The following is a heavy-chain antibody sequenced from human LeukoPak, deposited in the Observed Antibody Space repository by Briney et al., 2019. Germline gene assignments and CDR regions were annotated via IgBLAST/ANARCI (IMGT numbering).Heavy chain of an antibody. V-gene: IGHV1-2*02. CDR1: GYTFTGYY. CDR2: INPNSGGT. D-gene: IGHD6-13*01. CDR3: ASPQLVFDYYYGMDV. J-gene: IGHJ6*02. Sequence: ASVKVSCKASGYTFTGYYMHWVRQAPGQGLEGMGWINPNSGGTNYAQKFQGRVTMTRDTSISTAYMELSRLRSDDTAVYSCASPQLVFDYYYGMDVWGQGTTVTVSS.